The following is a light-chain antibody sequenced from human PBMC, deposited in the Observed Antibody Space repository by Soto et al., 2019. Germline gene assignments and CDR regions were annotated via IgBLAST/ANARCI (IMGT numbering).Light chain of an antibody. V-gene: IGKV1-9*01. CDR1: QGISNH. CDR3: QHLYRYPFT. Sequence: DILLTQSLSFLSASVGDRVTISCRASQGISNHFAWYQQKPGKVPSLLIYHASTLQSWVPSRISGGQSGTEVTLTISGLQPEDFATYYCQHLYRYPFTFGPGTKVDVK. CDR2: HAS. J-gene: IGKJ3*01.